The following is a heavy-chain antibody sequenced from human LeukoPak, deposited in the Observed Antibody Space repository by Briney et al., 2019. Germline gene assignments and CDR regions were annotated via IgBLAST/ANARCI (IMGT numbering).Heavy chain of an antibody. Sequence: PSQTLSLTCTVSGGSISSGDYYWSWIRQPPGKGLEWIGYIYYSGSTNYNPSLKSRVTISVDTSKNQFSLKLSSVTAADTAVYYCARVGNYYDSSGYYSKPKTQYYYGMDVWGQGTTVTVSS. CDR1: GGSISSGDYY. CDR2: IYYSGST. V-gene: IGHV4-30-4*01. J-gene: IGHJ6*02. D-gene: IGHD3-22*01. CDR3: ARVGNYYDSSGYYSKPKTQYYYGMDV.